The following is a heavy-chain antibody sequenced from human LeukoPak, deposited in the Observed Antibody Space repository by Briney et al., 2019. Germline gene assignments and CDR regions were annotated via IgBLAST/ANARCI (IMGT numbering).Heavy chain of an antibody. D-gene: IGHD3-10*01. CDR3: AKDVFGSLARRRSPTGFDY. J-gene: IGHJ4*02. CDR1: GFTFSSYG. CDR2: IRYDGSNK. V-gene: IGHV3-30*02. Sequence: GGSLRLSCAASGFTFSSYGMHWVRQAPGKGLEWAAFIRYDGSNKYYADSVKGRFTISRDNSKNTLYLQMNSLRAEDTAVYYCAKDVFGSLARRRSPTGFDYWGQGTLVTVSS.